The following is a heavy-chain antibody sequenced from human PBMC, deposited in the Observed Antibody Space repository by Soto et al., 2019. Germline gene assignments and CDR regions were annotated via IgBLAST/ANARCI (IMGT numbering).Heavy chain of an antibody. Sequence: GGSLRLSCAASGFTFSSFAMSWVRQAPGKGLEWVSGISGGGASTYYADSVKGRFTVSRDNSKNKLSLQMNSLRAEDTAVYYCAKGIYSGSYYPWMATHFDYWGQGTLVTVSS. J-gene: IGHJ4*02. CDR2: ISGGGAST. V-gene: IGHV3-23*01. CDR1: GFTFSSFA. CDR3: AKGIYSGSYYPWMATHFDY. D-gene: IGHD1-26*01.